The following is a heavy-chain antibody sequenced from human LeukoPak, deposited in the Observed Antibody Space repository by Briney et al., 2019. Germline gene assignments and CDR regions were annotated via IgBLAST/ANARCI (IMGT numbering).Heavy chain of an antibody. D-gene: IGHD2-15*01. CDR2: IYPGDSDA. J-gene: IGHJ3*02. CDR1: GDSFTSYW. V-gene: IGHV5-51*01. CDR3: ARCKAVGYGSGGSCYSRAFDI. Sequence: GESLKISCKGSGDSFTSYWIGGVRQMPGKGLGWRGVIYPGDSDARYSPSFQGQVTISADKSISTAYLQWSTLTASDTAMYHCARCKAVGYGSGGSCYSRAFDIWGQGTMVTVSS.